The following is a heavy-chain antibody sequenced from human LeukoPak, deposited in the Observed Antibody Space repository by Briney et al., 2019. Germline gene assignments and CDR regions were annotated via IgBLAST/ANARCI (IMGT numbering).Heavy chain of an antibody. V-gene: IGHV4-31*03. J-gene: IGHJ5*02. CDR3: ARAMVRGLGGNWFDP. Sequence: SETLSLTCTVSGGPISSGGYYWSWIRQHPGKGLEWIGYIYYSGSTYYNPSLKSRVTISVDTSKNQFSLKLSSVTAADTAVYYCARAMVRGLGGNWFDPWGQGTLVTVSS. D-gene: IGHD3-10*01. CDR2: IYYSGST. CDR1: GGPISSGGYY.